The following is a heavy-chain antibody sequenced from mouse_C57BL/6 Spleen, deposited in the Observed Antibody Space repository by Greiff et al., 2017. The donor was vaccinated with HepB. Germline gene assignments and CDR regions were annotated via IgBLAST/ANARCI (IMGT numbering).Heavy chain of an antibody. CDR2: INPNNGGT. D-gene: IGHD1-1*01. CDR1: GYTFTDYY. J-gene: IGHJ4*01. CDR3: ERFYYYGSSPHAMDY. V-gene: IGHV1-26*01. Sequence: EVQLQQSGPELVKPGASVKISCKASGYTFTDYYMNWVKQSHGKSLEWIGDINPNNGGTSYNQKFKGKATLTVDKSSSTAYMELRSLTSEDSAVYYCERFYYYGSSPHAMDYWGQGTSVTVSS.